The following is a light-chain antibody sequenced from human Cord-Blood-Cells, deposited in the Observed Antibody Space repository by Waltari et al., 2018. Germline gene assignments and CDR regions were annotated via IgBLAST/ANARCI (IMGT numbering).Light chain of an antibody. J-gene: IGKJ1*01. CDR1: QSISSY. CDR3: QQSXXTLRT. Sequence: DIQMTQSPSSLSASVGDRVTITCRASQSISSYLNWYQQKPGKAPKLLIYAASSLQSGVPSRFSGSGSGTDFTLTISSLQPEDFATYYCQQSXXTLRTFXXGXXVEIX. CDR2: AAS. V-gene: IGKV1-39*01.